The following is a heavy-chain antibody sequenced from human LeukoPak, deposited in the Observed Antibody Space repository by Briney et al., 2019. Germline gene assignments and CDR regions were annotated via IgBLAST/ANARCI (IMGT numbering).Heavy chain of an antibody. CDR3: ARDNIDSSTISYYFDY. V-gene: IGHV4-59*01. J-gene: IGHJ4*02. D-gene: IGHD2-2*01. CDR1: GGSISSYY. Sequence: ETLSLTCTVSGGSISSYYWSWIRQPPGKGLEWIGYISYSGTTNYNPSLKSRVTISLDTSKNQFSLKLSSVTAADTAVYYCARDNIDSSTISYYFDYWGKGTLVTVSS. CDR2: ISYSGTT.